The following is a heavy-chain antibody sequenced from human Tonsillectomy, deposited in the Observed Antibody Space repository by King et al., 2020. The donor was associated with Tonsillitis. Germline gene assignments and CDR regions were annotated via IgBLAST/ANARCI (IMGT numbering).Heavy chain of an antibody. D-gene: IGHD6-19*01. Sequence: QLVQSGAEVKKPGTSVKVSCKASGYTFTGYYMHWVRQAPGQGLEWMGWINPNSGGTNYAQKFQGRVTMTRDTSISTAYMELSRLRSDDTAVYYCARVSLAVAGGGIDYWGQGTLVTVSS. J-gene: IGHJ4*02. CDR3: ARVSLAVAGGGIDY. CDR1: GYTFTGYY. CDR2: INPNSGGT. V-gene: IGHV1-2*02.